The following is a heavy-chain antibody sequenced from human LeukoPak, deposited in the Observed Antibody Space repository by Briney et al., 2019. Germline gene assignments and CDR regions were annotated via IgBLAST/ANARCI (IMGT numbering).Heavy chain of an antibody. V-gene: IGHV3-23*01. CDR3: AKGRSAFDI. CDR2: ISGSGGST. CDR1: GFTFSSYA. Sequence: PGGSLKLSCAASGFTFSSYAMSWVRQAPGKGQEWVSAISGSGGSTYYADSVKGRFTISRDNSKNMLYLQMNSLRAEDTAVYYCAKGRSAFDIWGQGTMVTVSS. J-gene: IGHJ3*02. D-gene: IGHD1-14*01.